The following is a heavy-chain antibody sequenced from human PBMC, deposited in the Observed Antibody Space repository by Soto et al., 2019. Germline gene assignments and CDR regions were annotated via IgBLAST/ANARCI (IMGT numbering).Heavy chain of an antibody. V-gene: IGHV4-59*01. CDR1: AASFSKYY. D-gene: IGHD3-16*01. CDR2: IYFNGNT. CDR3: ASVTFGGVVLAH. J-gene: IGHJ4*02. Sequence: LSLTCTVSAASFSKYYWSWIRQPPGKGLEWIGYIYFNGNTNYNPSLKRRVTISIDTSKKQISLNLTSVTDADTAVYYCASVTFGGVVLAHWGQGTQVTVSS.